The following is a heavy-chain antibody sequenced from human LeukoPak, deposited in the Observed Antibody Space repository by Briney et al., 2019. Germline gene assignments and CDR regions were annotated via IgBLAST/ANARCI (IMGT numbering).Heavy chain of an antibody. D-gene: IGHD4-23*01. CDR1: GGSFSGYY. CDR2: IYHSGST. J-gene: IGHJ5*02. CDR3: ARVSHTTVALYWFDP. Sequence: ASETLSLTCAVYGGSFSGYYWGWIRQPPGKGLEWIGSIYHSGSTYYNPSLKSRVTISVDTSKNQFSLKLSSVTAADTAVYYCARVSHTTVALYWFDPWGQGTLVTVSS. V-gene: IGHV4-38-2*01.